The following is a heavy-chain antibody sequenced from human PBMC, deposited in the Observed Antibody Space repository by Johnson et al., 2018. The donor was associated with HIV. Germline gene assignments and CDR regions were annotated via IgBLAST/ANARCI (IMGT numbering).Heavy chain of an antibody. J-gene: IGHJ3*02. V-gene: IGHV3-30*18. D-gene: IGHD3-22*01. Sequence: QVQLVESGGGVVQPGRSLRLSCAASGFTFSSYGMHWVRQAPGKGLEWVAVISYDGSNKYYADSVKGLFTISRDNSKNTLYLQMNSLRPEDTALYYCAKDLVVINVRYAFHIWGQGTMVTVS. CDR1: GFTFSSYG. CDR2: ISYDGSNK. CDR3: AKDLVVINVRYAFHI.